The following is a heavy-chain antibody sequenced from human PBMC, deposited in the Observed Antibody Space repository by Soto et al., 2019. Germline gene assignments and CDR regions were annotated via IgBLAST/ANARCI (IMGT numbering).Heavy chain of an antibody. V-gene: IGHV3-33*01. CDR1: GFTFSSYG. CDR2: IWYDGSNK. Sequence: QVQLVESGGGVVQPGRSLRLSCAASGFTFSSYGMHWVRQAPGKGLEWVAVIWYDGSNKYYADSVKGRFTISRDNSKNTLYLQMNSLRAEDTAVYYCARDPTVASGWYKKHGWFDPWGQGTLVTFSS. CDR3: ARDPTVASGWYKKHGWFDP. J-gene: IGHJ5*02. D-gene: IGHD6-19*01.